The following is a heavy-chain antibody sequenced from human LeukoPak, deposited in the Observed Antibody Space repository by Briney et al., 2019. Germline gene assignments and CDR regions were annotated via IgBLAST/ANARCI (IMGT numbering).Heavy chain of an antibody. J-gene: IGHJ4*02. CDR1: GGSISSYY. V-gene: IGHV4-59*01. CDR2: IYYSGST. D-gene: IGHD3-22*01. Sequence: SETLSLTCTVSGGSISSYYWSWIRQPPGKGLEWIGYIYYSGSTNYNPSLKSRVTISVDTSKNQFSLKLSSVTAADTAVYYCARGSPHYYDSSGYGPYLDYWGQGTLVTVSS. CDR3: ARGSPHYYDSSGYGPYLDY.